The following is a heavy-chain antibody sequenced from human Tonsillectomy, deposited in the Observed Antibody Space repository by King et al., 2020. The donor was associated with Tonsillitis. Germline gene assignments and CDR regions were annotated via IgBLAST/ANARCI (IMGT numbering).Heavy chain of an antibody. J-gene: IGHJ4*02. V-gene: IGHV4-39*01. CDR2: IYYSGSS. D-gene: IGHD4-17*01. CDR3: ARHEDDYGDYGVDF. Sequence: QLQESGPGPVKPSETLSLTCTVSGGSISYTSNYWGWIRQPPGKGLEWIGSIYYSGSSYYNPSLKSRVTISVDTSKNQFSLRLSSVTAADTAVYYCARHEDDYGDYGVDFWGQGTLVTVSS. CDR1: GGSISYTSNY.